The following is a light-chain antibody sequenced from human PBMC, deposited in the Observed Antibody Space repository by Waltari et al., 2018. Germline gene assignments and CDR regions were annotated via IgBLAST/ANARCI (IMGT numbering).Light chain of an antibody. CDR2: EVT. CDR3: YSYAGGRV. V-gene: IGLV2-23*02. Sequence: QSALTQPASVSGSPGQSIPISCPGSSGHVGSSNLVSWYFQYPGKAPKLIIYEVTKRPSGLSNRFSGSKSGNTASLTISGLQAEDEADYYCYSYAGGRVFGSGTKVTVL. CDR1: SGHVGSSNL. J-gene: IGLJ1*01.